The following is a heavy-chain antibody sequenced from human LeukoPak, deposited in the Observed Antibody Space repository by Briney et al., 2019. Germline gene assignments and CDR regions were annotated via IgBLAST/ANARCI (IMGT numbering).Heavy chain of an antibody. CDR2: IYYSGST. V-gene: IGHV4-39*01. CDR1: GGSISSSSYY. D-gene: IGHD2-15*01. Sequence: MPSETLSLTCSVSGGSISSSSYYWGWIRQPPGKGLEWIGSIYYSGSTYYNPSLTSRVTISVDTSKNQFSLRLSSVTAADTVVYYCARRVGYCSGGSSYFGISDYFDYWGQGTLVTVSS. J-gene: IGHJ4*02. CDR3: ARRVGYCSGGSSYFGISDYFDY.